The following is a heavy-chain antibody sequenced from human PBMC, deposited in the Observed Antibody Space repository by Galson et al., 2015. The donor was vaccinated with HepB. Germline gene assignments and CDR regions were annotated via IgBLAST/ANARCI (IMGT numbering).Heavy chain of an antibody. J-gene: IGHJ4*02. CDR3: AKNSGSSWFVPYHFDS. Sequence: SLRLSCAASRFTFSNYVMNWVRQAPGKGLEWVSSISGSGGSTYYAGSVKGRFTISRDNSKNTLYLQMNSLRAEDTAVYYCAKNSGSSWFVPYHFDSWGQGTLVIVSS. V-gene: IGHV3-23*01. D-gene: IGHD6-13*01. CDR2: ISGSGGST. CDR1: RFTFSNYV.